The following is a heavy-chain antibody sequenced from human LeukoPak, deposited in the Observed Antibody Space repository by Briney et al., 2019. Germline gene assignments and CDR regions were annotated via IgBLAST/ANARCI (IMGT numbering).Heavy chain of an antibody. Sequence: SETLSLTCAVYGDSFSRYYWSWIRQSPGKGLEWIGEIIHSGSAIYNPSLKSRLTISIDTSKNQFSLELTSVTAADTALYYCARVAGNYLDYWGQGTLVTVSS. V-gene: IGHV4-34*12. CDR3: ARVAGNYLDY. J-gene: IGHJ4*02. D-gene: IGHD3-10*01. CDR1: GDSFSRYY. CDR2: IIHSGSA.